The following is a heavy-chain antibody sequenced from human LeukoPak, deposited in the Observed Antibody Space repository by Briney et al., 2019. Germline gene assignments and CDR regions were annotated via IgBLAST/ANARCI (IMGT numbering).Heavy chain of an antibody. CDR1: GGTFSSYA. CDR2: IIPIFGTA. Sequence: RGASVKVSCKASGGTFSSYAISWVRQAPGQGLEWMGGIIPIFGTANYAQKFQGRVTITADESTSTAYMELSSLRSEDTAVYYCARSLHSYGDYVPLAYWGQGTLVTVSS. V-gene: IGHV1-69*13. J-gene: IGHJ4*02. D-gene: IGHD4-17*01. CDR3: ARSLHSYGDYVPLAY.